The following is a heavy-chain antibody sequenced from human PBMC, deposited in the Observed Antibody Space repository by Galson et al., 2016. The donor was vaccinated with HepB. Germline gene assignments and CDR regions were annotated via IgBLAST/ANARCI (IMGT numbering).Heavy chain of an antibody. V-gene: IGHV3-53*05. CDR2: IYSGGLT. CDR1: GFTVSNSY. Sequence: SLRLSCAASGFTVSNSYINWIRQAPGKGLEWVSVIYSGGLTYYADSVKGRFTISRDTSKNTLYLQMNSLRVEDTAVYYCAKDGRGTDVWGQGTTVTVSS. D-gene: IGHD1-26*01. CDR3: AKDGRGTDV. J-gene: IGHJ6*02.